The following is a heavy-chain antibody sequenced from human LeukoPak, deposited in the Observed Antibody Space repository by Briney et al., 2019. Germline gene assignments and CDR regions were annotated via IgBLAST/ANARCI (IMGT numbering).Heavy chain of an antibody. CDR1: GFTFSSYA. CDR3: ARDDYGDY. V-gene: IGHV3-30*04. D-gene: IGHD4-17*01. J-gene: IGHJ4*02. CDR2: ISYDGSNK. Sequence: GGSLRLSCAASGFTFSSYAMHWVRQAPGKGLEWVAVISYDGSNKYYADSVKGRFTISRDNAKNSLYLQMNSLRAEDTAVYYYARDDYGDYWGQGTLVTVSS.